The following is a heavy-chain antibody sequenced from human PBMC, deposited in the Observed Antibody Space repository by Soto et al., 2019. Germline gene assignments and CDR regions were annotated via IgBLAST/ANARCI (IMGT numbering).Heavy chain of an antibody. V-gene: IGHV3-74*01. CDR1: GFTFSSYW. J-gene: IGHJ4*02. CDR3: ARARQAGSCGPGY. D-gene: IGHD6-6*01. Sequence: GSLRLSCAASGFTFSSYWKHWVRPAPGKGLVWVSRINSDGSSTSYADSVKGRFTISRDNAKNTLYLQMNSLRAEDTAVYYCARARQAGSCGPGYWGQGTLVTVSS. CDR2: INSDGSST.